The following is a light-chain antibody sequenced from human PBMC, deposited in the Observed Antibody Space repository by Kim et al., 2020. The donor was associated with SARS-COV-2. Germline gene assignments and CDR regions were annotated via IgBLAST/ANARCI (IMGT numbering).Light chain of an antibody. J-gene: IGKJ1*01. V-gene: IGKV1-39*01. CDR2: ATS. CDR3: QQSYSTPCT. CDR1: QSISSY. Sequence: DIQMTQSPSSLSASIGDRVTITCRASQSISSYLDWYQQRAGQVPKLLIYATSTLQCGVPSRFSGSGSGTDFTLTISSLQPEDFATYYCQQSYSTPCTFGQGTKVDIK.